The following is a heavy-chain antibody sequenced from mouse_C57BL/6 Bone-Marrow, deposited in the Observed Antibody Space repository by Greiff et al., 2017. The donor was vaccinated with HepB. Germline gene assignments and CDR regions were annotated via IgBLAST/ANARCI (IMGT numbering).Heavy chain of an antibody. V-gene: IGHV1-36*01. CDR2: VYPYNGGT. CDR3: ERGGGNTTVVAAYYFDY. D-gene: IGHD1-1*01. Sequence: EVQLQQSGPVLVKPGPSVKISCKASGFTFTDYYMHWVKQSHGKSLEWIGLVYPYNGGTSYNQKFKGKATLTVDTSSSTAYMELNSLTSEDSAVYYCERGGGNTTVVAAYYFDYWGQGTTLTVSS. J-gene: IGHJ2*01. CDR1: GFTFTDYY.